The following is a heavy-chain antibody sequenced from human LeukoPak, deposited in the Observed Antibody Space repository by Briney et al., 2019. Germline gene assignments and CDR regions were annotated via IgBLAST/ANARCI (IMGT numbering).Heavy chain of an antibody. D-gene: IGHD3-3*01. CDR3: ARDFRFLEDY. CDR1: GFTFSSYG. Sequence: GGSLRLSCAASGFTFSSYGMSWVRQAPEKGLQWVSAISGGGVSTYYADSVKGRFTISKDSAKNSLYLQMNSLRAEDTAVYYCARDFRFLEDYWGQGTLVTVSS. J-gene: IGHJ4*02. CDR2: ISGGGVST. V-gene: IGHV3-23*01.